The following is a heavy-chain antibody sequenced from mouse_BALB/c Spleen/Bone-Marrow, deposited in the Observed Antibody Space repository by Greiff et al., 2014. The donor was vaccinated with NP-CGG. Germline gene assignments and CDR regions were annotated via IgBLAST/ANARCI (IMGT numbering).Heavy chain of an antibody. CDR1: GFSLTSFG. V-gene: IGHV2-9*02. CDR2: IWAGGST. Sequence: VNVVESGPDLVAPSQSLSITCTVSGFSLTSFGIHWVRQPPGKGLEWLGVIWAGGSTNYNSALMSRLSISKDNSKSQVFLKMNSLQTDDTAMYYCARSYYGYDRGYYFDYWGQGTTLTVSS. CDR3: ARSYYGYDRGYYFDY. J-gene: IGHJ2*01. D-gene: IGHD2-2*01.